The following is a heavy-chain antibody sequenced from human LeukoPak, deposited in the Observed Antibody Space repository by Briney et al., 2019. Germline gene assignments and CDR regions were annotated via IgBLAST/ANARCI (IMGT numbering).Heavy chain of an antibody. J-gene: IGHJ4*02. Sequence: GASVKVSCKASGYTFTDYALTWVRQAPGQGLEWMGWISPDNGNTNYAQKFQGRVSMTTDTSTDTAYMELRSLNSDDTAVYYCARGQYQFSYWGQGTLVTVSS. V-gene: IGHV1-18*01. CDR1: GYTFTDYA. CDR3: ARGQYQFSY. D-gene: IGHD2-2*01. CDR2: ISPDNGNT.